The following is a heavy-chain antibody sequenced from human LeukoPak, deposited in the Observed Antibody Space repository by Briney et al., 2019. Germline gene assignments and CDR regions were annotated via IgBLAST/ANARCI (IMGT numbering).Heavy chain of an antibody. Sequence: SETLSLTCTIFGGSINSSNWWNWVRQSPGKGLEWIGEIFRSGETNYNSSLESRLTISVDRTKNQFSLKLSSVTAADTAVYYCARSLGFNWFDPWGQGTLVTVSS. V-gene: IGHV4-4*02. CDR3: ARSLGFNWFDP. CDR2: IFRSGET. D-gene: IGHD1-26*01. CDR1: GGSINSSNW. J-gene: IGHJ5*02.